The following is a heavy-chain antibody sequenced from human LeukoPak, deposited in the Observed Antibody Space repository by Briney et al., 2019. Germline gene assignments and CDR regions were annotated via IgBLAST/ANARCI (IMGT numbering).Heavy chain of an antibody. V-gene: IGHV1-2*02. CDR1: GYTFTSYG. J-gene: IGHJ4*02. D-gene: IGHD6-19*01. CDR3: ARRAVPGAFDY. Sequence: ASVKVSCKASGYTFTSYGISWVRQAPGQGLEWMGWINPNSGGTNYAQKFQGRVTMTRDTSISTAYMELSRLRSDDTAVYYCARRAVPGAFDYWGQGTLVTVSS. CDR2: INPNSGGT.